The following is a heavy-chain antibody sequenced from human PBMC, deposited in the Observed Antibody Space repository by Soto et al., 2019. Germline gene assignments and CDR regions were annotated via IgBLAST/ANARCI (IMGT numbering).Heavy chain of an antibody. Sequence: SVKVSCKASGGAFSSYAISWVRQAPRQGLEWMGGIIPIFGTANYAQKFQGRVTITADESTSTAYMELSSLRSEDTAVYYCARAKYDYVWGSYRLNYYYYGMDVWGQGTTVTVSS. D-gene: IGHD3-16*02. CDR3: ARAKYDYVWGSYRLNYYYYGMDV. V-gene: IGHV1-69*13. CDR2: IIPIFGTA. J-gene: IGHJ6*02. CDR1: GGAFSSYA.